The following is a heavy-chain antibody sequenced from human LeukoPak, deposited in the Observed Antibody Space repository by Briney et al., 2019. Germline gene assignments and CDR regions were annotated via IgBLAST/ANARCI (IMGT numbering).Heavy chain of an antibody. CDR1: GYPFTAYY. Sequence: ASVKVSCKAFGYPFTAYYMYWVRQAPGQGLEWMGWINPNSGGTNYAQKFQGRVTMTRDTSISTAYMELSRLRSDDTAVYYCARVGSWYLYYFDYWGQGTLVTVSS. J-gene: IGHJ4*02. V-gene: IGHV1-2*02. CDR3: ARVGSWYLYYFDY. D-gene: IGHD6-13*01. CDR2: INPNSGGT.